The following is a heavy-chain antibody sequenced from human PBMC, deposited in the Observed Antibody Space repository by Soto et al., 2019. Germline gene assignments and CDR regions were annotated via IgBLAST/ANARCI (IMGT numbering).Heavy chain of an antibody. D-gene: IGHD3-9*01. Sequence: EVQLVDSWGGLVKPGVSLRLSCAASGFTFSSYSMNWVRQAPGKGMECVSSISSSGSTIYYADSVKGRFTVSRDNANNSLYLQMNSLRAEDTAVYYCARDILTGYRPMWGQGTLVTVSS. J-gene: IGHJ4*02. CDR2: ISSSGSTI. V-gene: IGHV3-21*01. CDR3: ARDILTGYRPM. CDR1: GFTFSSYS.